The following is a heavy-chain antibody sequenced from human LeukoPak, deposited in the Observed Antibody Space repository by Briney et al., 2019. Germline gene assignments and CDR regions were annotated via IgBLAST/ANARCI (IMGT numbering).Heavy chain of an antibody. D-gene: IGHD2-8*01. V-gene: IGHV3-23*01. Sequence: GGSLRLSCAASGFTFSSYAMSWVRQAPGKGLERVSAISGSGGSTYYADSVKGRFTISRDNSKNTLYLQMNSLRAEDTAVYYCAKGRQWARYFDYWGQGTLVTVSS. J-gene: IGHJ4*02. CDR2: ISGSGGST. CDR1: GFTFSSYA. CDR3: AKGRQWARYFDY.